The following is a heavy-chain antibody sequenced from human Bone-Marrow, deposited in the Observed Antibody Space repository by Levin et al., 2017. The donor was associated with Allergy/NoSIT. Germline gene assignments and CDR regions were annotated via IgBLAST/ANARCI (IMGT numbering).Heavy chain of an antibody. J-gene: IGHJ4*02. D-gene: IGHD2-2*01. V-gene: IGHV3-7*01. Sequence: PGGSLRLSCAASGFTFNAYWMTWVRQAPGKGLEWVATIKHDGSEKYYADSVEGRFTISRDNAENSLYVQMNSLRAEDTAVYYCARDSCSATSCYVYWGQGTLVTVSS. CDR3: ARDSCSATSCYVY. CDR2: IKHDGSEK. CDR1: GFTFNAYW.